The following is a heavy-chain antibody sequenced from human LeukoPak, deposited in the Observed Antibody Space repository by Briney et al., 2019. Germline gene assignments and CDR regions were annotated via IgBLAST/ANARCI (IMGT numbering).Heavy chain of an antibody. J-gene: IGHJ6*03. D-gene: IGHD3-22*01. CDR2: ISAYNGNT. CDR1: GYTFTSYG. Sequence: GASVKVSCKASGYTFTSYGISWVRQAPGQGLEWMGWISAYNGNTNYAQKLQGRVTMTTDTSTSTAYMELRSLRSDDTAVYYCARGASNYYDSSGYVGGYYYYMDVWGKGTTVTISS. V-gene: IGHV1-18*01. CDR3: ARGASNYYDSSGYVGGYYYYMDV.